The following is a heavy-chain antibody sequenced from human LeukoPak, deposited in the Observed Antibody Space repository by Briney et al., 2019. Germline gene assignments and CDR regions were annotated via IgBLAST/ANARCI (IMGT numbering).Heavy chain of an antibody. V-gene: IGHV3-23*01. J-gene: IGHJ4*02. CDR3: AKGRGYCSGGSCYSDY. Sequence: GGSLRLSCAASGFTFSSYAMSWVRQAPGKGLEWVSPISGSAGSTYYADSVKGRFTISRDNSKNTLYLQMNSLRAEDTAVYYCAKGRGYCSGGSCYSDYWGQGTLVTVSS. CDR1: GFTFSSYA. D-gene: IGHD2-15*01. CDR2: ISGSAGST.